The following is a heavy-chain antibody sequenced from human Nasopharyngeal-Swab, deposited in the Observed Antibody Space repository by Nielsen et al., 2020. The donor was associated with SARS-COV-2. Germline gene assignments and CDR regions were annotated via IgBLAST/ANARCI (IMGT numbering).Heavy chain of an antibody. V-gene: IGHV3-48*02. D-gene: IGHD3-3*01. Sequence: LKISCAASGFTFSSYSMNWVRPAPGKGLEWVSYISSSSSTIYYADSVKGRFTISRDNAKNSLYLQMNSLRDEDTAVYYCARERARFLEWLLYGTFDYWGQGTLVTVSS. J-gene: IGHJ4*02. CDR1: GFTFSSYS. CDR3: ARERARFLEWLLYGTFDY. CDR2: ISSSSSTI.